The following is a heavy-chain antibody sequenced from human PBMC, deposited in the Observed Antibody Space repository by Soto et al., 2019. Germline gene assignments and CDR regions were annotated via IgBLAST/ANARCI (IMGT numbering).Heavy chain of an antibody. CDR1: SGSIGTYF. D-gene: IGHD1-26*01. Sequence: QVQLRESGPGLVKPSETLSLTCTVSSGSIGTYFWSWIRQPPGKGLEWIGYIYYSGTTNYNPSLKSRVTIFLDTSKNQFSLRLSSVTAADTAVYYCARGRGGTFDAVDIWGQGTLVTVSS. J-gene: IGHJ3*02. V-gene: IGHV4-59*01. CDR3: ARGRGGTFDAVDI. CDR2: IYYSGTT.